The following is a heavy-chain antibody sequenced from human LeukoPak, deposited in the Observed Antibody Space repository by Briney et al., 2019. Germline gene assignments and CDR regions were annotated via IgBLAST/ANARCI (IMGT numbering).Heavy chain of an antibody. CDR2: ISGSGGST. Sequence: GGSLRLSCAASGFTFSSYSMNWVRQAPGKGLEWVSAISGSGGSTYYADSVKGRFTISRDNSKNTLYLQMNSLRAEDTAVYYCAKNSLYDFWSGYLDYWGQGTLVTVSS. CDR3: AKNSLYDFWSGYLDY. J-gene: IGHJ4*02. CDR1: GFTFSSYS. V-gene: IGHV3-23*01. D-gene: IGHD3-3*01.